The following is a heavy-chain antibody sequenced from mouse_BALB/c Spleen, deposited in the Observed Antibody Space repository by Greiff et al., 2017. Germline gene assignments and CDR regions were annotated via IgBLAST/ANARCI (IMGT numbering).Heavy chain of an antibody. Sequence: EVQVVESGGGLVKPGGSLKLSCAASGFTFSSYAMSWVRQTPEKRLEWVASISSGGSTYYPDSVKGRFTISRDNARNILYLQMSSLRSEDTAMYYCAREVSLLLRLDLSFAYWGQGTLVTVSA. CDR1: GFTFSSYA. D-gene: IGHD1-2*01. CDR2: ISSGGST. V-gene: IGHV5-6-5*01. CDR3: AREVSLLLRLDLSFAY. J-gene: IGHJ3*01.